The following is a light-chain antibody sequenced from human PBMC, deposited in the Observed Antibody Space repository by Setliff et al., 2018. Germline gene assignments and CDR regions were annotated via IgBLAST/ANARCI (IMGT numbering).Light chain of an antibody. Sequence: QSVLTQPASVSGSPGQSITISCTGTSSDVGGYKHVSWYQQHPGKAPKLMIYEVSNRPSGVSNRFSGSKSGNTASLTISGLQAEDEADYYCCSYTSSDTGVFGTGTKVTVL. V-gene: IGLV2-14*01. CDR3: CSYTSSDTGV. CDR1: SSDVGGYKH. CDR2: EVS. J-gene: IGLJ1*01.